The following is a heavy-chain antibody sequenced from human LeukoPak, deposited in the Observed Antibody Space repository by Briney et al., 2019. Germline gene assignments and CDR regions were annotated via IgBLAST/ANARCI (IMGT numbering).Heavy chain of an antibody. CDR2: ISYDGSNK. J-gene: IGHJ4*02. V-gene: IGHV3-30-3*01. Sequence: GGSLRLSCAASGFTFSSYAMHWVRQAPGKGLEWVAVISYDGSNKYYADSVKGRFTISRDNSKNTLYLQMNSLRAEDTAVYYCAKAPYYYDSSGYFPYFDYWGQGTLGTVSS. D-gene: IGHD3-22*01. CDR1: GFTFSSYA. CDR3: AKAPYYYDSSGYFPYFDY.